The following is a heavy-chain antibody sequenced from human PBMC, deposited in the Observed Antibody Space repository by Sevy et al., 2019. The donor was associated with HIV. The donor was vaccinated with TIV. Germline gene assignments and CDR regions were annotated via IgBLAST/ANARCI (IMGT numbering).Heavy chain of an antibody. D-gene: IGHD1-26*01. V-gene: IGHV3-30*18. Sequence: GGSLRLSCAASGFIFSTYGIHWVRQAPGKGLEWVAVISFDGSDKYYADSVWGRFTISRDNSKNTLYLQMNSLRVEDTAIYYCAKMQGGSYNYYGMDVWGQGTTVTVSS. CDR2: ISFDGSDK. CDR3: AKMQGGSYNYYGMDV. J-gene: IGHJ6*02. CDR1: GFIFSTYG.